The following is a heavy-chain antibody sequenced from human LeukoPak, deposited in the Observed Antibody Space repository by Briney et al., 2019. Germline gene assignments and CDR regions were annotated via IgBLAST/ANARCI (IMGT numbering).Heavy chain of an antibody. D-gene: IGHD4-17*01. CDR2: INSDGSST. CDR1: GFTFSSYW. V-gene: IGHV3-74*01. Sequence: GGSLRLSCAASGFTFSSYWMHWVRQAPGKGLGWVSRINSDGSSTSYADSVKGRFTISRDNAKNTLYLQMNSLRAEDTALYYCARGGYGDYCDYWGQGTLVTVSS. J-gene: IGHJ4*02. CDR3: ARGGYGDYCDY.